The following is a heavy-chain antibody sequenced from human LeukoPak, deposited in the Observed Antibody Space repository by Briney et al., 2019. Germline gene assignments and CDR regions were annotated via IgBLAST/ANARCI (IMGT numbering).Heavy chain of an antibody. CDR3: AKKADYDFWSGYSTLDY. V-gene: IGHV3-23*01. J-gene: IGHJ4*02. D-gene: IGHD3-3*01. Sequence: GGSLRLSCAASGFTFSSYAMSWVRQAPGKGLEWVSAISGSGGSTYYADSVKSRFTISRDNSKNTLYLQMNSLRAEDTAVYYCAKKADYDFWSGYSTLDYWGQGTLVTVSS. CDR2: ISGSGGST. CDR1: GFTFSSYA.